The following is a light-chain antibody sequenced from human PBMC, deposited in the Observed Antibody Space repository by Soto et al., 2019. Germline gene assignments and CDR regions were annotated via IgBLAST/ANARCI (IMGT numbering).Light chain of an antibody. J-gene: IGKJ3*01. CDR1: QGIRTD. V-gene: IGKV1-6*01. CDR2: EAI. CDR3: LQDFNYPFT. Sequence: AIQMTQSPSSLAASVGDTVTITCRASQGIRTDLGWYQQRPGEAPKLVIYEAINLRSDAPSRFSDSGYGTVFTLTISDLQPEDFATDYCLQDFNYPFTFGPGTK.